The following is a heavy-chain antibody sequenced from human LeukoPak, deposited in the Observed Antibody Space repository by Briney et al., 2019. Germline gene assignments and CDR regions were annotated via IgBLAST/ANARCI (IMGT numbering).Heavy chain of an antibody. V-gene: IGHV4-39*07. CDR2: LYYSGSA. CDR1: GGSISSNNYY. CDR3: ARAGEAGYDFWSGFYYMDV. Sequence: SETLSLTCTVSGGSISSNNYYWGWIRQPPGKGLESIGSLYYSGSAYYNPSLKSRLTISVDTSKNQFSLKLTSVTAADTAVFYCARAGEAGYDFWSGFYYMDVWGKGTTVTVSS. J-gene: IGHJ6*03. D-gene: IGHD3-3*01.